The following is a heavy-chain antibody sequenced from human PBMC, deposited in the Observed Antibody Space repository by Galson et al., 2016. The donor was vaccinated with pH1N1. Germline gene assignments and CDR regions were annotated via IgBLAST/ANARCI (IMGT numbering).Heavy chain of an antibody. CDR3: ARVWWLRPLGYFDY. Sequence: LRLSCAASGFTFSNYWMTWVRQAPGKGLEWVANINQDGSEKYYVDSMKGRFTISRDNAKNSLSLQMNSLRAEDTAVYYCARVWWLRPLGYFDYWGQGSLVTVSS. J-gene: IGHJ4*02. D-gene: IGHD5-12*01. V-gene: IGHV3-7*01. CDR2: INQDGSEK. CDR1: GFTFSNYW.